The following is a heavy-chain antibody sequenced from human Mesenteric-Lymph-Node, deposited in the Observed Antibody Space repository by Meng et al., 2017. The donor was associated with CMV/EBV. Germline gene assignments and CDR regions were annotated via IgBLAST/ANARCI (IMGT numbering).Heavy chain of an antibody. CDR1: GLIFSSYG. CDR2: IRFDGSNK. D-gene: IGHD6-19*01. V-gene: IGHV3-30*02. Sequence: GESLKISCAASGLIFSSYGMHWVRQAPDKGLEWVAFIRFDGSNKYYTDSVKGRFTISRDNPKNTLYLQMNSLRVEDTAVYYCAKVGSGWWGIDNWGQGALVTVSS. CDR3: AKVGSGWWGIDN. J-gene: IGHJ4*02.